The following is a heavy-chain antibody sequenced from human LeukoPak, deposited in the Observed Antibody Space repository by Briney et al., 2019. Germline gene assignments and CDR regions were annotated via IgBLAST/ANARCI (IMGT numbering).Heavy chain of an antibody. Sequence: PGRSLRLSCAASGFTFSSYAMHWVRQAPGKGLEWVAVISYDGSNKYYADSVKGRFTISRDNAKNSLYLQMNSLRAEDTALYHCARGDCSSTSCYDPMFDYWGQGTLLTVSS. D-gene: IGHD2-2*01. CDR3: ARGDCSSTSCYDPMFDY. CDR1: GFTFSSYA. V-gene: IGHV3-30-3*01. CDR2: ISYDGSNK. J-gene: IGHJ4*02.